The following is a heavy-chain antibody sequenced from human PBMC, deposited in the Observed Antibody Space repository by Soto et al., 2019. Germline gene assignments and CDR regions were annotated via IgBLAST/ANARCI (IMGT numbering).Heavy chain of an antibody. CDR1: GYSFTSYW. CDR3: ARPREAGKYYYGVDV. V-gene: IGHV5-51*01. D-gene: IGHD6-19*01. CDR2: IYPDDSET. Sequence: PGESLKISCKGSGYSFTSYWIGWVRQMPGKDLEWMGIIYPDDSETRYSPSFQGQVTISADKSISTAYLQWSSLKASDTAMYYCARPREAGKYYYGVDVWGQGTTVTVSS. J-gene: IGHJ6*02.